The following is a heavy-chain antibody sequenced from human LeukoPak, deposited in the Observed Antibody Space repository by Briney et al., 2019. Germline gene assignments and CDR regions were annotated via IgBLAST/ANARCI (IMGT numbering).Heavy chain of an antibody. J-gene: IGHJ4*02. V-gene: IGHV4-31*03. Sequence: SETLSLTCTVSGCSISSGGYYWSWIRQRPGKGLDWTGYIYYSGSTYYNPSLKSRVTISVDTSKSQFSLKLSSVTAADTAVYYCARGIKDGYNTWDYWGQGTLVTVSS. CDR3: ARGIKDGYNTWDY. CDR2: IYYSGST. CDR1: GCSISSGGYY. D-gene: IGHD5-24*01.